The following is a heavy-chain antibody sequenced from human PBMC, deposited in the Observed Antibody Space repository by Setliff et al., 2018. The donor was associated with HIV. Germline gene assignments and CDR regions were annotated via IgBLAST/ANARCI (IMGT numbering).Heavy chain of an antibody. V-gene: IGHV3-30*02. J-gene: IGHJ4*02. CDR1: GFSFNSYG. D-gene: IGHD3-22*01. CDR2: IWYDERNK. CDR3: AKDVEFFPVPDSSGYIDY. Sequence: GGSLRLSCTGYGFSFNSYGMHWVRQAPGKGLEWVALIWYDERNKYYGDAVKGRFTVSRDNTKNTLYLHMNGLGPEDTAVYYCAKDVEFFPVPDSSGYIDYWGQGTLVTVSS.